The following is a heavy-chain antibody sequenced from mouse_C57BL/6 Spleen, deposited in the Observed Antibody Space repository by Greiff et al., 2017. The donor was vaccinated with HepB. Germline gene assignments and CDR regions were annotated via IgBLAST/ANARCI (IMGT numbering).Heavy chain of an antibody. D-gene: IGHD1-1*01. CDR3: ARDWDYYGSSPYYYAMDY. V-gene: IGHV5-4*01. CDR1: GFTFSSYA. Sequence: EVKLVESGGGLVKPGGSLKLSCAASGFTFSSYAMSWVRQTPEKRLEWVATISDGGSYTYYPDNVKGRFTISRDNAKNNLYLQMSHLKSEDTAMYYCARDWDYYGSSPYYYAMDYWGQGTSVTVSS. J-gene: IGHJ4*01. CDR2: ISDGGSYT.